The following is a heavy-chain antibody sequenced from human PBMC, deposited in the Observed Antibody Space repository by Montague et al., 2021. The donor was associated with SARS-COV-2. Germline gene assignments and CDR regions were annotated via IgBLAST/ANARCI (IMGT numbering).Heavy chain of an antibody. CDR3: ARDGYNAHQNYWYFDL. Sequence: SETLSLTCDFAGGSFRDYAWSWIRQPPGKRLEWIGYLSYSGRPIYNPSLESRVSISVDTSKNQFSLKLSSVTAADTAVYYCARDGYNAHQNYWYFDLWGRGTLVTVSS. CDR2: LSYSGRP. J-gene: IGHJ2*01. V-gene: IGHV4-59*12. D-gene: IGHD5-24*01. CDR1: GGSFRDYA.